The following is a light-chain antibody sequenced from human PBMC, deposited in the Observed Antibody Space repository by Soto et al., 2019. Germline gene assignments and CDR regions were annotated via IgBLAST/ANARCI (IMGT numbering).Light chain of an antibody. J-gene: IGKJ5*01. CDR3: QQSYSTPPIT. V-gene: IGKV1-39*01. CDR1: QSISNY. CDR2: AAS. Sequence: DIQMTQSPSSLSASVGDRVTITCRLSQSISNYLNWYQQKPGKAPKLLIYAASSLQSGVPSRFSGSGSGTDFTLTISSLQPEDFATYYCQQSYSTPPITFGQGTRLEI.